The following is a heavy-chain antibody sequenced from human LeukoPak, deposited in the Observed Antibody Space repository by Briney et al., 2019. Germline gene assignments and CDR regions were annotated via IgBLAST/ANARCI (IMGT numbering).Heavy chain of an antibody. D-gene: IGHD6-13*01. CDR2: MSGDATST. Sequence: GGSLRLSCAASGLTFSSFAMNWVRQAPGKGLEWVSTMSGDATSTYYADSVKGRFTIPRDNSKTTLFLQMNSLRAEDTAVYYCAKRTSGSSWYSSDSWGQGTLVTVSS. J-gene: IGHJ4*02. CDR3: AKRTSGSSWYSSDS. V-gene: IGHV3-23*01. CDR1: GLTFSSFA.